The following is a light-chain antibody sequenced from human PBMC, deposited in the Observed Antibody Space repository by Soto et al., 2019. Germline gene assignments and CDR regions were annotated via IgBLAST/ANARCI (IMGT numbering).Light chain of an antibody. CDR1: SSDVGGYNY. CDR2: EVS. J-gene: IGLJ2*01. Sequence: QSALTQPASVSGSPGQSITISCTGTSSDVGGYNYVSWYQQHPGKAPKVLIYEVSNRPSGVSNRFSGSKSGNTASLTISGLQAEDEAGYYCSSDTSNSTVVFGGGTKL. CDR3: SSDTSNSTVV. V-gene: IGLV2-14*01.